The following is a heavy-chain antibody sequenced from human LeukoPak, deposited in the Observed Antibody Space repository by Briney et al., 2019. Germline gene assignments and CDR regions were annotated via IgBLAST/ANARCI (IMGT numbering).Heavy chain of an antibody. CDR2: IYYSGST. D-gene: IGHD3-3*01. CDR3: ARGGLNYDFWSGYYSAFDI. V-gene: IGHV4-30-4*08. CDR1: AGSISSGDYY. J-gene: IGHJ3*02. Sequence: SQTLSLTCTVSAGSISSGDYYWSWIRQPPGKGLEWIGYIYYSGSTYYNPSLKSRVTISVDTSKNQFSLKLSSVTAADTAVYYCARGGLNYDFWSGYYSAFDIWGQGTMVTVSS.